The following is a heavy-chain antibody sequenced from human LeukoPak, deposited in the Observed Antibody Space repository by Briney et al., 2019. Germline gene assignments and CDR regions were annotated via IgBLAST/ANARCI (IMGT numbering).Heavy chain of an antibody. CDR3: TREGSGSYYHRRFDY. V-gene: IGHV3-49*04. CDR2: IRSKAYGGTT. J-gene: IGHJ4*02. CDR1: GFTFGDYA. D-gene: IGHD3-10*01. Sequence: PGGSLRLSCTASGFTFGDYAMSWVRQASGKGLEWVGFIRSKAYGGTTEYAASVKGRFTISRDDSKSIAYLQMNSLKTEDTAVYYCTREGSGSYYHRRFDYWGQGTLVTVSS.